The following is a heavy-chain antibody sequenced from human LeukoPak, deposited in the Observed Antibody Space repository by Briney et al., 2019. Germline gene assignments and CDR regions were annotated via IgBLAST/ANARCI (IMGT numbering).Heavy chain of an antibody. CDR3: ARVGRFGEPNFDL. CDR2: INPSGGST. V-gene: IGHV1-46*01. CDR1: GFTFTSYY. J-gene: IGHJ2*01. Sequence: GGSLRLSCAASGFTFTSYYMHWVRQAPGQGLEWMGIINPSGGSTSYAQKFQGRVTMTRDTSTSTVYMELSSLRSEDTAVYYCARVGRFGEPNFDLWGRGTLVTVSS. D-gene: IGHD3-10*01.